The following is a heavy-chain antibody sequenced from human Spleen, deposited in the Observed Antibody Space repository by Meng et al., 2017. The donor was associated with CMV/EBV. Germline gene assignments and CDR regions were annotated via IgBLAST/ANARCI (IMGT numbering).Heavy chain of an antibody. CDR3: ARDRRKVGISHDGMDI. V-gene: IGHV3-53*01. Sequence: SGFSVSNSYMCWVRQAPGKGLEWLSVIYSGGGTYSADSLKGRFTISRDESKNTLYLQMNSLRADDTAVYFCARDRRKVGISHDGMDIWGQGTLVTVSS. D-gene: IGHD3-3*02. J-gene: IGHJ3*02. CDR2: IYSGGGT. CDR1: GFSVSNSY.